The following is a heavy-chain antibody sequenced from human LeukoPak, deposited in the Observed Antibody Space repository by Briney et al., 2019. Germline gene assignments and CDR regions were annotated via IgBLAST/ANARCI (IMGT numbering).Heavy chain of an antibody. CDR3: AKGYAFRRFDY. D-gene: IGHD2-8*01. J-gene: IGHJ4*02. V-gene: IGHV3-30*18. Sequence: GGSLRLSCAASGFTFSSYGMHWVRQAPGKGLEWVAVISYDGSNKYYADSVKGRFTISRDNSKNTLYLQMNSLRAEDTAVYYCAKGYAFRRFDYWGQGTLVTVPS. CDR2: ISYDGSNK. CDR1: GFTFSSYG.